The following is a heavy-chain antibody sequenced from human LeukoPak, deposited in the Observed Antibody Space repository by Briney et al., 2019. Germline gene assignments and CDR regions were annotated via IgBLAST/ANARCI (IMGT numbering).Heavy chain of an antibody. CDR2: ISSSSSYI. D-gene: IGHD2-2*01. J-gene: IGHJ6*03. CDR1: GFTFNSYS. V-gene: IGHV3-21*01. Sequence: GGSLRLSCAASGFTFNSYSMNWVRQAPGKGLEWVSSISSSSSYIYYADSVKGRFTISRDNAKNSLYLQMNSLRAEDTAVYYCARAGVVPAAYYMDVWGKGTTVTVSS. CDR3: ARAGVVPAAYYMDV.